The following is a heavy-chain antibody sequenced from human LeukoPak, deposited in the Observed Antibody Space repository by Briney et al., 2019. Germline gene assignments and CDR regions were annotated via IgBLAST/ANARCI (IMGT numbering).Heavy chain of an antibody. CDR2: MNPNSGNT. Sequence: ASVKVSCKASGYTFTSYDINWVRQATGQGLEWMGWMNPNSGNTGYAQKFQGRVTMTRNTSISTAYMELSSLRSEDTAVYYCARGDEYSNYDAFDIWGQGTMVTVSS. CDR3: ARGDEYSNYDAFDI. J-gene: IGHJ3*02. V-gene: IGHV1-8*01. CDR1: GYTFTSYD. D-gene: IGHD4-11*01.